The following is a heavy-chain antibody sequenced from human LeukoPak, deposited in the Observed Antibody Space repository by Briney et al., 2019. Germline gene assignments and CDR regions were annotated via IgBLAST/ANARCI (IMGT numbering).Heavy chain of an antibody. CDR1: GGSITSGDYY. D-gene: IGHD2-2*01. Sequence: SQTLSLTCTVSGGSITSGDYYWSWIRQPPGKGLEWIGYIYYSGSTYYNPSLKSRVTISVDTSNNQFSLKLRSVTAADTAVYYCARRRCGTTTSCSVASWGQGTLVTVSS. CDR3: ARRRCGTTTSCSVAS. CDR2: IYYSGST. J-gene: IGHJ4*02. V-gene: IGHV4-30-4*01.